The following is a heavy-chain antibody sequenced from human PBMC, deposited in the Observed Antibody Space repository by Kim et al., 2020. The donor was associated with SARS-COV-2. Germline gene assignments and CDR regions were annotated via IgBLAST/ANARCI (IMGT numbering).Heavy chain of an antibody. CDR2: IYYSGST. CDR3: ARGLVVVVAATRDYYYGM. D-gene: IGHD2-15*01. CDR1: GGSISSYY. V-gene: IGHV4-59*13. J-gene: IGHJ6*01. Sequence: SETLSLTCTVSGGSISSYYWSWIRQPPGKGLEWIGYIYYSGSTNYNPSLKSRVTISVDTSKNQFSLKLSSVTAADTAVYYCARGLVVVVAATRDYYYGM.